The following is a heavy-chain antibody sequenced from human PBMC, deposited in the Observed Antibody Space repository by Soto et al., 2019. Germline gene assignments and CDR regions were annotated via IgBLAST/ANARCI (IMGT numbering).Heavy chain of an antibody. CDR2: IWYDGSNK. D-gene: IGHD2-15*01. CDR1: GFTFSNYG. Sequence: QVQLVESGGGVVQPGGSLRLSCAASGFTFSNYGMHWVRQAPGKGLESVAVIWYDGSNKYYADSVKGRFTISRDNSKNTLYLQVSSLRAEDTAVYYCARDYSRYYGMDVWGQGTTVTVSS. J-gene: IGHJ6*02. V-gene: IGHV3-33*01. CDR3: ARDYSRYYGMDV.